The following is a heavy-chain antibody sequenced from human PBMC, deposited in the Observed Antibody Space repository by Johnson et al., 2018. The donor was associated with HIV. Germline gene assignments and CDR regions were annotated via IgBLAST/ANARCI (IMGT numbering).Heavy chain of an antibody. CDR2: ISYDGSNK. J-gene: IGHJ3*02. CDR3: ARLYCSSTSCYEGGGDAFDI. V-gene: IGHV3-30*19. CDR1: GFTFSSYG. D-gene: IGHD2-2*01. Sequence: QVQLVESGGGVVQPGKSLRLSCAASGFTFSSYGMHWVRQAPGKGLEWVAVISYDGSNKYYADSVKGRFTIYRDNSKNTLYLQMNSLRAEDTAVYYCARLYCSSTSCYEGGGDAFDIWGQGTMVTVSS.